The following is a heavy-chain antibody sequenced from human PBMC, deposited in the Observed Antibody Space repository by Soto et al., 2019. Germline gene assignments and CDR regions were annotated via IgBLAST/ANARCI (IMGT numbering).Heavy chain of an antibody. J-gene: IGHJ3*02. CDR2: ISGSGGST. CDR3: AKVPYYYDSSGYYYRYAFDI. Sequence: GGSLRLSCASSGFTFSSYAMSWVRQAPGKGLEWVSAISGSGGSTYYADSVKGRFTISRDNSKNTLYLQMNSLRAEDTAVYYCAKVPYYYDSSGYYYRYAFDIWGQGTMVTVS. V-gene: IGHV3-23*01. D-gene: IGHD3-22*01. CDR1: GFTFSSYA.